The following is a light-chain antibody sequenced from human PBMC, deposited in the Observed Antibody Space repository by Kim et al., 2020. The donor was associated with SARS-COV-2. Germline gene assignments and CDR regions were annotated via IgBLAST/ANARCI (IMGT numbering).Light chain of an antibody. CDR2: QDA. Sequence: VYPGQTATIPGSEDKLGDKYAFWYHQKPGPSPTVVIYQDAKRPSGIPERFSGSSSANTPTLTISGTQPMDESDYYCQTWDSSTAIFGGGTQLTVL. V-gene: IGLV3-1*01. CDR3: QTWDSSTAI. J-gene: IGLJ2*01. CDR1: KLGDKY.